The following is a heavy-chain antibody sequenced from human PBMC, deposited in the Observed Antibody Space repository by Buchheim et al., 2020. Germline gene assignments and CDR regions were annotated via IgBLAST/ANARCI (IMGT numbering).Heavy chain of an antibody. CDR3: ARHKAGARGFDY. D-gene: IGHD1-26*01. J-gene: IGHJ4*02. CDR1: GESISNSDW. CDR2: VYHTGTT. Sequence: QVQVQESGPGLVKPSGALSLTCAVSGESISNSDWWSWVRQPPGKGLEWIGEVYHTGTTNYKPSLTSRVTISVDKSKNQFSLNLNSVTAADTALYYCARHKAGARGFDYWGQGTL. V-gene: IGHV4-4*02.